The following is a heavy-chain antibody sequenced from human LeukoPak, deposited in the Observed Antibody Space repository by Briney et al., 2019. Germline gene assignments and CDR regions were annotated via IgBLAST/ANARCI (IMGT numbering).Heavy chain of an antibody. CDR2: IFPGDSDT. Sequence: GESLKISCKGSGYSFTNYWIAWVRQMPGKGLEWMGIIFPGDSDTRYSLSFQGQVTISADKSISTAYLQWTSLKASDTAMYYCARVGRSGQIPYWGQGTLVTVSS. V-gene: IGHV5-51*01. CDR1: GYSFTNYW. CDR3: ARVGRSGQIPY. D-gene: IGHD2-15*01. J-gene: IGHJ4*02.